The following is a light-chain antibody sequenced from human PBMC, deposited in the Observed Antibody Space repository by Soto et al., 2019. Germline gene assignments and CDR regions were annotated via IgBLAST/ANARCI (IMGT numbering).Light chain of an antibody. CDR1: QSISAW. CDR2: KAS. V-gene: IGKV1-5*03. CDR3: QQYNDYSWT. Sequence: DIQMTQSPSTLSASVGDRVSINCRASQSISAWLAWYQQKPGKAPRLLIYKASTLEIGVPSRFSGSGSGKEFTLTISSLQPDDVATYYCQQYNDYSWTFGQGTKV. J-gene: IGKJ1*01.